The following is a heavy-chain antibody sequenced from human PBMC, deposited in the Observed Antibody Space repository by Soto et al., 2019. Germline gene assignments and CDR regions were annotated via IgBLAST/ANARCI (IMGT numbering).Heavy chain of an antibody. D-gene: IGHD1-7*01. CDR3: AKDRVGGTFYTPLAF. Sequence: PGGSLRLSCQASGFNFDNYGMHWVRQAPGKGLEWVAVITYDGSFQYYADSVKGRFTISRDNSKNTLSLHLNTLKPEDTAVYHCAKDRVGGTFYTPLAFWGQGTLATVSS. CDR1: GFNFDNYG. V-gene: IGHV3-30*18. CDR2: ITYDGSFQ. J-gene: IGHJ4*02.